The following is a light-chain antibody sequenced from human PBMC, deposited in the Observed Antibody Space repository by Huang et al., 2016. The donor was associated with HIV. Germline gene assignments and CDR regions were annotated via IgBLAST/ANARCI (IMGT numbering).Light chain of an antibody. CDR3: QQYDGLPPWT. V-gene: IGKV1-33*01. J-gene: IGKJ1*01. CDR1: QDINKF. Sequence: DIQMTQSPSSLSPSVGDRVTITCQASQDINKFLNWYQQRPGKVPRLLIYDASNLETGVPSRFSGSGSGTDFTFTISNLQPEDVATYYCQQYDGLPPWTFGQGTKVEIK. CDR2: DAS.